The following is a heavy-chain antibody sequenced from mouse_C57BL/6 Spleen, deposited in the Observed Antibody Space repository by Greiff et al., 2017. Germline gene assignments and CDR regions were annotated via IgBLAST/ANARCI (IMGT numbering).Heavy chain of an antibody. CDR1: GYAFSSSW. CDR2: IYPGDGDT. Sequence: VQLQQSGPELVKPGASVKISCKASGYAFSSSWMNWVKQRPGKGLEWIGRIYPGDGDTNYNGKFKGKATLTADKSSSTAYMQLRSLTSEDSAVYFCARSTTVVSGDFDVWGTGTTGTVSS. D-gene: IGHD1-1*01. CDR3: ARSTTVVSGDFDV. J-gene: IGHJ1*03. V-gene: IGHV1-82*01.